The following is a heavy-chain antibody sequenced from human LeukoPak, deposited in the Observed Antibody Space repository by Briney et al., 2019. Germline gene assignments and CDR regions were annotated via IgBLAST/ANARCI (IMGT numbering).Heavy chain of an antibody. CDR2: INPSGGST. D-gene: IGHD1-26*01. V-gene: IGHV1-46*01. J-gene: IGHJ6*02. Sequence: ASVKVSCTASGYTFTSYYMHWVRQAPGQGLEWMGIINPSGGSTSYAQKFQGRVTMTRDTSTSTVYMELSSLRSEDTAVYYCASTWELPNYYYYGMDVWGQGTTVTVSS. CDR1: GYTFTSYY. CDR3: ASTWELPNYYYYGMDV.